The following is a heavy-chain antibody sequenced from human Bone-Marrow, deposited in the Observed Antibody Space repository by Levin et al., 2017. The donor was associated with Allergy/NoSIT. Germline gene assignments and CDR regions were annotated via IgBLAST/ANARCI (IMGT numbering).Heavy chain of an antibody. CDR2: INPGGGST. V-gene: IGHV1-46*01. J-gene: IGHJ6*02. D-gene: IGHD6-25*01. CDR3: ARATIPVPAPTAVTDYYGMDV. CDR1: GYSFTTHY. Sequence: ASVKVSCEASGYSFTTHYIHWVRQAPGQGLEWMGIINPGGGSTNYAPKFQDRATMTRDTSTSTVHMELSSLRSEDTAIYYCARATIPVPAPTAVTDYYGMDVWGQGTTVTVSS.